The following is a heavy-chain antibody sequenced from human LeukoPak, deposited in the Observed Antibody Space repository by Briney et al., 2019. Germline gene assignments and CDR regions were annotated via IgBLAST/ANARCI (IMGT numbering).Heavy chain of an antibody. Sequence: GGSLRLSCAASGFTFSSYGMHWVRQAPGKGLEWVAVIWYDGSNKYYADSEKGRFTISRDNSKNTLYLQMNSLRAEDTAVYYCARDRGTAMSYFDYWGQGTLVTVSS. CDR3: ARDRGTAMSYFDY. CDR2: IWYDGSNK. V-gene: IGHV3-33*01. J-gene: IGHJ4*02. CDR1: GFTFSSYG. D-gene: IGHD5-18*01.